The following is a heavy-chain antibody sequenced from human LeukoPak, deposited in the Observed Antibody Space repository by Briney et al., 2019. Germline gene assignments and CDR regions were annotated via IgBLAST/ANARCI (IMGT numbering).Heavy chain of an antibody. CDR3: ARDPLYSHYMDV. CDR1: GFTFSSYE. D-gene: IGHD3-16*02. J-gene: IGHJ6*03. V-gene: IGHV3-48*03. CDR2: ISSSGSTI. Sequence: PGGSLRLSCAASGFTFSSYEMNWVRQAPGKGLEWVSYISSSGSTIYYADSVKGRFTISRDNAKNSLYLQMNSLRAEDTAVYYCARDPLYSHYMDVWGKGTTVTVSS.